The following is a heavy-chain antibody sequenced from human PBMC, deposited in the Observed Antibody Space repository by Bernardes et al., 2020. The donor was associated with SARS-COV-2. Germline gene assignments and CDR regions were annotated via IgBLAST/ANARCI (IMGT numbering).Heavy chain of an antibody. V-gene: IGHV3-21*01. CDR2: IYISGDYM. CDR3: ATVYGDSLYFDY. J-gene: IGHJ4*02. Sequence: GGSLRLSCAASGFTFSRYSMSWVRQAPGKGLEWVASIYISGDYMFYGDSVKGRFTISRDSAKNSLYLQMNSLRVEDTAVYFCATVYGDSLYFDYWGQGTLVAVTS. D-gene: IGHD4-17*01. CDR1: GFTFSRYS.